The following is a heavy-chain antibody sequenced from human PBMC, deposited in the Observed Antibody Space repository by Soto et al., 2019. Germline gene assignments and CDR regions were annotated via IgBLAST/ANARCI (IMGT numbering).Heavy chain of an antibody. CDR2: ISYDGSNK. CDR1: GFTFSSYG. CDR3: AKDQTSSWFEGFDY. V-gene: IGHV3-30*18. J-gene: IGHJ4*02. D-gene: IGHD6-13*01. Sequence: ESGGGVVQPGRSLRLSCAASGFTFSSYGMHWVRQAPGKGLEWVAVISYDGSNKYYADSVKGRFTISRDNSKNTLYLQMNSLRAEDTAVYYCAKDQTSSWFEGFDYWGQGTLVTVSS.